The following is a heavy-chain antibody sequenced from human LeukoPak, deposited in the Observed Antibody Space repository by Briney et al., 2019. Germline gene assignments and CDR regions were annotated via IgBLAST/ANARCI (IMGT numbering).Heavy chain of an antibody. V-gene: IGHV1-69*05. CDR1: GGTCSSYA. J-gene: IGHJ6*03. CDR3: ASARPSGSYYKSYYYYYMDV. Sequence: SVKVSCKASGGTCSSYAISWVRQAPGQGLEWVGGIIPIFGTANYAQKFQGRVTITTDESTSTAYMELSSLRSEDTAVYYCASARPSGSYYKSYYYYYMDVWGKGTTVTVSS. D-gene: IGHD3-10*01. CDR2: IIPIFGTA.